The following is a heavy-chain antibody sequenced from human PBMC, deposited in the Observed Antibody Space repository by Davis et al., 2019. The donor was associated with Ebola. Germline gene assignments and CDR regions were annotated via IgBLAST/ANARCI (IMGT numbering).Heavy chain of an antibody. Sequence: SVKVSCKASGGTFSSYAISWVRQAPGQGLEWMGGIIPIFGTANYAQKFQGRVTITADESTSTAYMELSSLRSEDTAVYYCASRDSSGPIFDYWGQGTLVTVSS. CDR3: ASRDSSGPIFDY. CDR1: GGTFSSYA. CDR2: IIPIFGTA. D-gene: IGHD3-22*01. J-gene: IGHJ4*02. V-gene: IGHV1-69*13.